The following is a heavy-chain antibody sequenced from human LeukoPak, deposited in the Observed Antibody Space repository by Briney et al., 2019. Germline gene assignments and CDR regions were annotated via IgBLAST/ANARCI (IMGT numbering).Heavy chain of an antibody. CDR2: INPDGSST. CDR1: GFTFSRYW. D-gene: IGHD5-24*01. V-gene: IGHV3-74*01. Sequence: GGSLRLSCAASGFTFSRYWMHWVRQAPGKGLVWVSRINPDGSSTSYADSVKGRFTISRDNAKNTLYLQTNSLRAEDTAVYYCARDLGWLQSYWGQGTLVTVSS. CDR3: ARDLGWLQSY. J-gene: IGHJ4*02.